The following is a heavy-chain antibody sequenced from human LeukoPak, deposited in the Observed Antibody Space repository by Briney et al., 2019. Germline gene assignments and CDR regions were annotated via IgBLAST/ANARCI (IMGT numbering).Heavy chain of an antibody. V-gene: IGHV4-39*07. CDR2: IFYSGST. J-gene: IGHJ6*03. CDR1: SGSISNSNFY. CDR3: ARRKAVARYYYYYYMDV. D-gene: IGHD6-19*01. Sequence: SETLSLTCSVSSGSISNSNFYWGWIRQPPGKGLEWIGSIFYSGSTDYNPSLKSRVTISVDTSKNQFSLKLSSVTAADTAVYYCARRKAVARYYYYYYMDVWGKGTTVTISS.